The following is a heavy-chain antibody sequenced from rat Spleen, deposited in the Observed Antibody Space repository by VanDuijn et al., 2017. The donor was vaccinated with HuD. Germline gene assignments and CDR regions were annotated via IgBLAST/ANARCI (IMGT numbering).Heavy chain of an antibody. CDR2: ISYDGSST. J-gene: IGHJ2*01. CDR1: GFTFSDYN. CDR3: TRERNWAFDH. D-gene: IGHD5-1*01. Sequence: EVQLVESGGGLVQPGRSLKLSCAASGFTFSDYNMAWVRQAPKKGLEWVATISYDGSSTYYRDSVKGRFTISRDNAKSTLYLQINSLRSEDTATYYCTRERNWAFDHWGQGVMVTVSS. V-gene: IGHV5-7*01.